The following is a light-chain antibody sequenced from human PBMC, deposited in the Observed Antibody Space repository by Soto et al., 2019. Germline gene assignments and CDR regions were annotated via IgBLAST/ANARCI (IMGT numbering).Light chain of an antibody. J-gene: IGKJ1*01. V-gene: IGKV3-20*01. CDR2: AAS. CDR1: QSVIGDY. CDR3: QQYGSSPKT. Sequence: EIVLTQSPGTLSLSPGEKGTLSCRASQSVIGDYLAWYQQKPGQAPRLLIYAASTRATGIPDRFSGSGSGTDFTLTINRFEPEDFAVYYCQQYGSSPKTFGQGTKVEIK.